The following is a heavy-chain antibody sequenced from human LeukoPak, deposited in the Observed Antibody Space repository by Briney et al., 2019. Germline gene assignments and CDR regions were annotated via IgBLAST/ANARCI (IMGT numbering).Heavy chain of an antibody. Sequence: GGSLRLSCAASGFTFYDYAMHWVRQAPGKGLEWVSGISWNSGSIGYADSVKGRFTISRDNAKNSLYLQMNSLRAEDMALYYCARDRVTMVRGVIIGRDYWGQGTLVTVSS. CDR1: GFTFYDYA. V-gene: IGHV3-9*03. CDR3: ARDRVTMVRGVIIGRDY. J-gene: IGHJ4*02. D-gene: IGHD3-10*01. CDR2: ISWNSGSI.